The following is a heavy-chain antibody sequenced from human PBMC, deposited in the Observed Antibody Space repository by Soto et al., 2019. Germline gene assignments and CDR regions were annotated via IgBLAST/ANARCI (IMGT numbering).Heavy chain of an antibody. CDR3: ARLFYGSGSYFDY. CDR1: GGSVSSGSYY. Sequence: NPSETLSLTCTVSGGSVSSGSYYWSWIRQPPGKGLECIGYIYYSGSTNYNPSLKSRVTISVDTSKNQFSLKLSSVTAADTAVYYCARLFYGSGSYFDYWGQGTLVTVSS. J-gene: IGHJ4*02. V-gene: IGHV4-61*01. D-gene: IGHD3-10*01. CDR2: IYYSGST.